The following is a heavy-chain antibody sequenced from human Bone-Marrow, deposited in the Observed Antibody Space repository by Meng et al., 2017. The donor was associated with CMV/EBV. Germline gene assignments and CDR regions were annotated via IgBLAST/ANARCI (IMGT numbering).Heavy chain of an antibody. J-gene: IGHJ4*02. CDR2: INGDGSIT. CDR1: GFTFSSYS. CDR3: ARESYFYETSALGDF. V-gene: IGHV3-74*01. D-gene: IGHD3-22*01. Sequence: GESLKISCAASGFTFSSYSMNWVRQAPGKGLVWVSRINGDGSITTYADSVKGRFTISRDNAKNTLYLQMNSLRAEDTAVFYCARESYFYETSALGDFWGQGTLVTVSS.